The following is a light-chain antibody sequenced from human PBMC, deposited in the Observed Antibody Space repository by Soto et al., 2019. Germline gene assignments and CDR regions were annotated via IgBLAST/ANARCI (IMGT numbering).Light chain of an antibody. J-gene: IGKJ1*01. Sequence: DIQMTQSPSSLSASVGDRVTITCRASQSIRSYLNWYQQKLGRAPKLLIHTASNLQTGVPSRFSGSGSGTDFTLTITSLQPEDFATYYCQQSYSSPQTFGQETKVEIK. CDR2: TAS. CDR1: QSIRSY. V-gene: IGKV1-39*01. CDR3: QQSYSSPQT.